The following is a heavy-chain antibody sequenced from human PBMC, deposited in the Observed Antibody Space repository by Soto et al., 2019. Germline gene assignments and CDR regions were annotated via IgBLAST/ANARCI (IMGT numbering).Heavy chain of an antibody. Sequence: EVQLLESGGGLVQPGGSLRLSCAASGFTFSSYAMSWVRQAPGKGLEWVSSTTTGGSTYYADSVKGRFTVSRDNSKNTLYLQMNSLRAEDTAVYYCAKASRNSSGYFDYWGQGTLLTVSS. CDR3: AKASRNSSGYFDY. J-gene: IGHJ4*02. CDR2: TTTGGST. CDR1: GFTFSSYA. D-gene: IGHD3-22*01. V-gene: IGHV3-23*01.